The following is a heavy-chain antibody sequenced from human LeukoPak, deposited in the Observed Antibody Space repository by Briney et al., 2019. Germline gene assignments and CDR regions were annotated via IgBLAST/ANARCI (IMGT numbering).Heavy chain of an antibody. V-gene: IGHV3-23*01. CDR1: VFTFRSYA. Sequence: GRTLRLSCEASVFTFRSYAMGWVRQATGKGLEWVSVITTGGDTYYADSVKGRFTISRDNSKTTLYLQLNSLRADDTAVYYCTPHLWGGTYPYYLAYWGQGTLVTVSS. CDR3: TPHLWGGTYPYYLAY. J-gene: IGHJ4*02. CDR2: ITTGGDT. D-gene: IGHD1-26*01.